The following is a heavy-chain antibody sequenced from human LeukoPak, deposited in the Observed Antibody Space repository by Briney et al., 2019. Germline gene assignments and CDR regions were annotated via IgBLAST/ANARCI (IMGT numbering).Heavy chain of an antibody. Sequence: QAGGSLRLSCAASGFTVSNNYMSWVRQTPGKGLEWVSVIYVGGSAYYADSVKGRFTISGDSSKNTLYLQMNSLRAEDTAVYYCARDLYDSSGYPPFWGQGTLVTVSS. J-gene: IGHJ4*02. V-gene: IGHV3-53*01. CDR1: GFTVSNNY. CDR3: ARDLYDSSGYPPF. CDR2: IYVGGSA. D-gene: IGHD3-22*01.